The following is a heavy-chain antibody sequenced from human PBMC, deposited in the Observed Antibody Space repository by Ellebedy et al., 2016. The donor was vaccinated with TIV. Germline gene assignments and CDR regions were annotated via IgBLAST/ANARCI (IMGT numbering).Heavy chain of an antibody. J-gene: IGHJ5*02. V-gene: IGHV1-69*13. CDR1: GGTFSSYA. Sequence: AASVKVSCKASGGTFSSYAISWVRQAPGQGLEWMGGIIPIFGTANYAQKFQGRVTITADESTSTAYMALSSLRSEETAVYYCAREVARGPGVVWFDPWGQGTLVTVSS. D-gene: IGHD2-15*01. CDR2: IIPIFGTA. CDR3: AREVARGPGVVWFDP.